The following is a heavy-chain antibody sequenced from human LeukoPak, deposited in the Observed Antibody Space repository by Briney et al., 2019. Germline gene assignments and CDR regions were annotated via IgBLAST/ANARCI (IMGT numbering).Heavy chain of an antibody. J-gene: IGHJ4*02. D-gene: IGHD4-23*01. V-gene: IGHV3-30*18. CDR3: AKDRHPRRRVTPGFDY. CDR1: GFTFSSYG. Sequence: QPGGSLRLSCAASGFTFSSYGMHWVRQAPSKGLEWVAVISYDGSNKYYADSVKGRFTISRDNSKNTLYLQMNSLRAEDTAVYYCAKDRHPRRRVTPGFDYWGQGTLVTVSS. CDR2: ISYDGSNK.